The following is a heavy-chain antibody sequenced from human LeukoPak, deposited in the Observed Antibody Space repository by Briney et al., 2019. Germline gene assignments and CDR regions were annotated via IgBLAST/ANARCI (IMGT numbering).Heavy chain of an antibody. CDR2: INSSGSTI. V-gene: IGHV3-11*01. J-gene: IGHJ6*02. CDR3: ARDLKGTHYYGSGSIDHGMDV. D-gene: IGHD3-10*01. Sequence: PGGSLRLSCAASGFTFSDYYMSWIRQAPGKGLEWVSYINSSGSTIYYADSVKGRFTISRDNVQNSLYLQMNSLRAEDTAVYYCARDLKGTHYYGSGSIDHGMDVWGQGTTVTVSS. CDR1: GFTFSDYY.